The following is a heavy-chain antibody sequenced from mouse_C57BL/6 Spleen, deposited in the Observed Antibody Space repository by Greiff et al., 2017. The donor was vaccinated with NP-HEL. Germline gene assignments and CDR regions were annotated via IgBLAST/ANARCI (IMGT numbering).Heavy chain of an antibody. CDR3: ARYYYGSSSRYFDV. J-gene: IGHJ1*03. CDR1: GYTFTSYW. CDR2: IDPSDSET. Sequence: VQLQQPGAELVRPGSSVKLSCKASGYTFTSYWMHWVKQRPIQGLEWIGNIDPSDSETHYNQKFKDKATLTVDKSSSTAYMQLSSLTSEDSAVYYCARYYYGSSSRYFDVWGTGTTVTVSS. D-gene: IGHD1-1*01. V-gene: IGHV1-52*01.